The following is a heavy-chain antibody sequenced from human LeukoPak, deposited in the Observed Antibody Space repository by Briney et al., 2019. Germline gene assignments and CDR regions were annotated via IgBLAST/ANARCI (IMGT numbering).Heavy chain of an antibody. Sequence: GGSLRLSCAASGSTFSSYAMHWVRQAPGKGLEWVAVISYDGSNKYYADSVKGRFTISRDNSKNTLYLQMNSLRAEDTAVYYCARESSYYYDSSGYYPVYYFDYWGQGTLVTVSS. CDR1: GSTFSSYA. J-gene: IGHJ4*02. CDR2: ISYDGSNK. CDR3: ARESSYYYDSSGYYPVYYFDY. D-gene: IGHD3-22*01. V-gene: IGHV3-30*04.